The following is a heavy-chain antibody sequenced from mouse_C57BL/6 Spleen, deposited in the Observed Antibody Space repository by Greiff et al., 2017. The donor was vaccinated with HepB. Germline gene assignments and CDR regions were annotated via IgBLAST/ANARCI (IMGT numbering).Heavy chain of an antibody. CDR3: ARSPLGNYAMDY. D-gene: IGHD2-10*02. V-gene: IGHV1-81*01. CDR2: IYPRSGNT. CDR1: GYTFTSYG. Sequence: VQLQESGAELARPGASVKLSCKASGYTFTSYGISWVKQRTGQGLEWIGEIYPRSGNTYYNEKFKGKATLTADKSSSTAYMELRSLTSEDSAVYFCARSPLGNYAMDYWGQGTSVTVSS. J-gene: IGHJ4*01.